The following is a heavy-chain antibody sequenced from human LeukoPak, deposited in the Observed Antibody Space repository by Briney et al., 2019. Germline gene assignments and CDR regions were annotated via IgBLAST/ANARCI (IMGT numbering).Heavy chain of an antibody. D-gene: IGHD3-10*01. Sequence: PSETLSLTCTVSDGSINTYYWSWIRQPAGKGLEWIGHIYTSGSTNYNPSLKSRVTMSLDTSKNQFSLKLSSVTAADTAVYYCARDKYYGSGNYGKYNWFDPWGQGALVTVSS. CDR2: IYTSGST. V-gene: IGHV4-4*07. CDR3: ARDKYYGSGNYGKYNWFDP. J-gene: IGHJ5*02. CDR1: DGSINTYY.